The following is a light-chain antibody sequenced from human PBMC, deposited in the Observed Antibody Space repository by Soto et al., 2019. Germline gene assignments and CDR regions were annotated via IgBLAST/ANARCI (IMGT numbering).Light chain of an antibody. Sequence: EIVLTQSPGTLSLSPGERATLSCRASQSVSSNHLAWYQQKPGQAPRLLIYVASSRATGIPDRFSGSGSGTDFTLTISRLEPEDFAVYYCQQYGSSWTFGQGTKVEIK. CDR3: QQYGSSWT. CDR1: QSVSSNH. V-gene: IGKV3-20*01. J-gene: IGKJ1*01. CDR2: VAS.